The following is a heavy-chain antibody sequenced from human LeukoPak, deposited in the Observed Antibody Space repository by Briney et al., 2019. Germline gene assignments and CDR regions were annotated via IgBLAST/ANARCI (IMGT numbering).Heavy chain of an antibody. J-gene: IGHJ6*02. V-gene: IGHV4-31*03. Sequence: KTSQTLSLTCTVSGGSISSGGNYWSWIRQHPGKGLEWIGYIYYSGSTYYNPSLKSRVTISLDTSKNQFSLKLTSVTAPDTAVYHGAGGPPYYYYGMDVWGQGTTVTVSS. CDR2: IYYSGST. D-gene: IGHD3-16*01. CDR3: AGGPPYYYYGMDV. CDR1: GGSISSGGNY.